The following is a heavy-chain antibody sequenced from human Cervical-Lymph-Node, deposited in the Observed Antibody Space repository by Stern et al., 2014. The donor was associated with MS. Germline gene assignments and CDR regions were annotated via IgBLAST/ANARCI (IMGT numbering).Heavy chain of an antibody. V-gene: IGHV1-2*06. CDR3: ARSLMTTVTTRFAFEI. Sequence: QVQLGQSGAEVKKPGASVKVSCKASGYTFTGYYIHWVRQAPGQGLEWMGRINPNSGGTNYAQKFQGRVTMTRDTSISTVYMELSRLRSDDTAVFYCARSLMTTVTTRFAFEIWGQGTMVTVSS. J-gene: IGHJ3*02. CDR1: GYTFTGYY. D-gene: IGHD4-17*01. CDR2: INPNSGGT.